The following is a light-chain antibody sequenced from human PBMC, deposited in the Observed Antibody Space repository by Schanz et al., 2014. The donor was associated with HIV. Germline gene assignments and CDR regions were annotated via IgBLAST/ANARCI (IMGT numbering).Light chain of an antibody. J-gene: IGLJ1*01. Sequence: QSALTQPASVSGSPGQSITISCIGTSSDVGAYKSVSWYQQHPGKAPKLMIYDVNSRPSGVSNRFSGSKSGNTASLTISGLQAEDEADYYCCSYTTTSTYVFGAGTKLTVL. V-gene: IGLV2-14*03. CDR3: CSYTTTSTYV. CDR1: SSDVGAYKS. CDR2: DVN.